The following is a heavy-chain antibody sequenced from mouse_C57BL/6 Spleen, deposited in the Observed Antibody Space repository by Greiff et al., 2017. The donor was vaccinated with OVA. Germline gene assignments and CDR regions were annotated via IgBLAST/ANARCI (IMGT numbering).Heavy chain of an antibody. Sequence: EVQLVESGEGLVKPGGSLKLSCAASGFTFSSYAMSWVRQTPEKRLEWVAYISSGGDYIYYADTVKGRFTISRDNARNTLYLQMSSLKSEDTAMYYCTRGFITTVVEYFDVWGTGTTVTVSS. D-gene: IGHD1-1*01. J-gene: IGHJ1*03. V-gene: IGHV5-9-1*02. CDR3: TRGFITTVVEYFDV. CDR2: ISSGGDYI. CDR1: GFTFSSYA.